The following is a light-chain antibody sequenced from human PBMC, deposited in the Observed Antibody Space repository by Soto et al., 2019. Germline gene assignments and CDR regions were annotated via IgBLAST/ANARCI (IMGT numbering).Light chain of an antibody. CDR1: QSVSSSY. J-gene: IGKJ1*01. CDR2: GVS. V-gene: IGKV3-20*01. CDR3: QQYRSSPPSWT. Sequence: ETVLTQSPGTLSLSPGERATLSCRASQSVSSSYLAWYQQKPGQAPRLLIYGVSSRATGIPDRFSGSGSGTDFTLTISRLEPEDFAVYYCQQYRSSPPSWTFGQGTKVEIK.